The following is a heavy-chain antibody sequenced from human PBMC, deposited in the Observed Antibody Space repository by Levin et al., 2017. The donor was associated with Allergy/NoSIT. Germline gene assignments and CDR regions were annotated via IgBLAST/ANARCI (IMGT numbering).Heavy chain of an antibody. J-gene: IGHJ4*02. D-gene: IGHD5-18*01. CDR1: GGSISSGGYS. V-gene: IGHV4-30-2*01. CDR3: ARLTVYCYGYYCDD. CDR2: IYLSGST. Sequence: SETLSLTCAVSGGSISSGGYSWSWIRQPPGKGLEWIGNIYLSGSTNDNPSLKSRVTMSVDRSKNHFPLKLSYVTAADTAVYYCARLTVYCYGYYCDDWGPGTLVTVSS.